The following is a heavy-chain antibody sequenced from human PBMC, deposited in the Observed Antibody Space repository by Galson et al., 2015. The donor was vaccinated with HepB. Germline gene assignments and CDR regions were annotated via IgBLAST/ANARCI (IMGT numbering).Heavy chain of an antibody. CDR2: IIPIFGTA. CDR1: GGTFSSYA. D-gene: IGHD3-22*01. V-gene: IGHV1-69*06. CDR3: ARVLGYYYDSSGYLSNAFDI. J-gene: IGHJ3*02. Sequence: SVKVSCKASGGTFSSYAISWVRQAPGQGLEWMGGIIPIFGTANYAQKFQGRVTITADKSTSTAYMELSSLRSEDTAVYYCARVLGYYYDSSGYLSNAFDIWGQGTMVTVSS.